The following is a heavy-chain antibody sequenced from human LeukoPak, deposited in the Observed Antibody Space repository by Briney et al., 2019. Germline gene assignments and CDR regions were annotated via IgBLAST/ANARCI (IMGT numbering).Heavy chain of an antibody. D-gene: IGHD3-3*01. V-gene: IGHV4-34*01. CDR2: INHSGST. Sequence: SETLSLTCAVYGGSFIGYYWSWIRQPPGKGLEWIGEINHSGSTNYNPSLKSRVTISIDTSKDQFSLQLSSVTAADTAVYYCAAYYDFWSGYSYFDNWGQGTLVTVSS. J-gene: IGHJ4*02. CDR3: AAYYDFWSGYSYFDN. CDR1: GGSFIGYY.